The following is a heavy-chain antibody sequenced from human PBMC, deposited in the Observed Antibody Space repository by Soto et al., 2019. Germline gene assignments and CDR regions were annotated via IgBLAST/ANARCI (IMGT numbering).Heavy chain of an antibody. CDR2: INPSGGST. Sequence: QVQLVQSGAEVKKPGASVKVSCKASGYTFTSYYIHWVRQAPGQGLEWMGIINPSGGSTSYAQKFQGRVTMTRDTSTSTVYMELSSLRSEDTAVYYCARDGGYCSSTSCYTGGDFDYWGQGTLVTVSS. CDR1: GYTFTSYY. D-gene: IGHD2-2*02. CDR3: ARDGGYCSSTSCYTGGDFDY. J-gene: IGHJ4*02. V-gene: IGHV1-46*01.